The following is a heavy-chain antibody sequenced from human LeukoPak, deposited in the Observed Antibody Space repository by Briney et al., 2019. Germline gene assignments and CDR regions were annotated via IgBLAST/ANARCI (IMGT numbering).Heavy chain of an antibody. CDR1: GFTFSSYA. V-gene: IGHV3-30*04. Sequence: PGRSLRLSCAASGFTFSSYAMHWVRQAPGKGLEWVALISYDGSKKYYADSVKGRFTISRDNSKNTLYLQMNSLRAEDTAVYYCTRASPGSPPFDYWGQGTLVTVSS. CDR2: ISYDGSKK. CDR3: TRASPGSPPFDY. D-gene: IGHD3-10*01. J-gene: IGHJ4*02.